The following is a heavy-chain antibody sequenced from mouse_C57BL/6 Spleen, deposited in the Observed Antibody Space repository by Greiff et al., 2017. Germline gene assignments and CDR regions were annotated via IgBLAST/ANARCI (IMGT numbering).Heavy chain of an antibody. CDR2: INPNNGGT. Sequence: EVQLQQSGPELVKPGASVKISCKASGYTFTDYYMNWVKQSPGKSLEWIGDINPNNGGTSYNQKFKGKDTLTVDKSSSTAYMELRSLTSEDSAVYNCAGLDYYDAMDYWGQGTSVTVSS. J-gene: IGHJ4*01. V-gene: IGHV1-26*01. CDR1: GYTFTDYY. CDR3: AGLDYYDAMDY.